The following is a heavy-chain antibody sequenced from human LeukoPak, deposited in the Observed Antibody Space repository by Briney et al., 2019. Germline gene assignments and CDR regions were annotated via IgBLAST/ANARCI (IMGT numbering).Heavy chain of an antibody. D-gene: IGHD4-11*01. CDR3: AGNDYNDYTLHYY. CDR2: IHSGGST. Sequence: GGSLRLSCAASGFTVSSNYMSWVRQAPGKGLEWVSVIHSGGSTYYADSVKGRFTISRGNSKNTLYLQMNSLRAEDTAVYYCAGNDYNDYTLHYYWGQGTLVTVSS. J-gene: IGHJ4*02. CDR1: GFTVSSNY. V-gene: IGHV3-66*01.